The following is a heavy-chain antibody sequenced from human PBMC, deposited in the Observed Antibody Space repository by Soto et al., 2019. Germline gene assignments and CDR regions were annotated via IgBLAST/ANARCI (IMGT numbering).Heavy chain of an antibody. CDR3: TREGS. V-gene: IGHV3-48*02. Sequence: VRQFPGKGLEWIAYIDGGSSAIHYTDSVKGRFTISRDNARNSLYLQMNSLRDEDTAVYYCTREGSWGRGTQVTVSS. J-gene: IGHJ4*02. CDR2: IDGGSSAI.